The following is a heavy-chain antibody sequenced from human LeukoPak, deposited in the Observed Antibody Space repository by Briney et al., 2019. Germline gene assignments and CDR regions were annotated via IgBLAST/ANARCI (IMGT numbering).Heavy chain of an antibody. V-gene: IGHV3-53*01. D-gene: IGHD1-1*01. Sequence: PGGSLRLSCAASGFTVSSNYMSWVRQAPGKGLEWVSVIYSGGSTYYADSVKGRFTISRDNSKNTLYLQMNSLRAEDTAVYYCAKYPGKYYFDYWGQGTLVTVSS. CDR3: AKYPGKYYFDY. J-gene: IGHJ4*02. CDR1: GFTVSSNY. CDR2: IYSGGST.